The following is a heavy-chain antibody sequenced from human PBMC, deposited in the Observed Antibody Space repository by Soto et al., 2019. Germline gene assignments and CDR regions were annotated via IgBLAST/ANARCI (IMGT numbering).Heavy chain of an antibody. D-gene: IGHD3-16*01. V-gene: IGHV1-2*02. CDR3: ARDPADSMIGIDY. CDR2: INSNSGGT. Sequence: ASVKVSCKASGYTFTDYFMHWVRQAPGQGLEWMGWINSNSGGTSYAQKFQGRVAMTRDTSISTAYMELSSLTFDDTAVYYCARDPADSMIGIDYWGQGTLVTVSS. CDR1: GYTFTDYF. J-gene: IGHJ4*02.